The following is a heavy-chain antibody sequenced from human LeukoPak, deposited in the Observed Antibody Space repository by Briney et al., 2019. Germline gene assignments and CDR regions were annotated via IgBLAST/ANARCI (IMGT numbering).Heavy chain of an antibody. CDR1: GFTVTNAW. D-gene: IGHD3-3*01. CDR3: TTLPGIFGVVIYYMDV. J-gene: IGHJ6*03. Sequence: GGSLRLSCAASGFTVTNAWMNWVRQAPGKGLEWVGLLKSKSDGGTRDYAAPVKGRFTISRDDSSNTFYLQMNSLKDEDTAVYYCTTLPGIFGVVIYYMDVWGKGTTVTISS. V-gene: IGHV3-15*05. CDR2: LKSKSDGGTR.